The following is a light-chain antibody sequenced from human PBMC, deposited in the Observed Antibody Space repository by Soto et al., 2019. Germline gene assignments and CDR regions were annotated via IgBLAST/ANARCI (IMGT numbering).Light chain of an antibody. CDR3: SSYTTISTVV. J-gene: IGLJ2*01. CDR1: SSDIGGYNY. Sequence: QSVLTQPASVSGSPGQSITIPCTGTSSDIGGYNYVSWYQQHPGKAPQLMIYDVSNRPSGLSNRFSGSKSGNTASLTISGLQAEDVADYYCSSYTTISTVVFGGGTKLTVL. CDR2: DVS. V-gene: IGLV2-14*03.